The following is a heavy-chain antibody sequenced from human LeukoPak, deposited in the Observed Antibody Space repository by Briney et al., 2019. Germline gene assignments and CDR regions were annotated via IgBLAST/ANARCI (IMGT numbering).Heavy chain of an antibody. CDR3: ARDITLTRGGRSDY. Sequence: GGSLRLSCAASGFTFSSYWMYWVRRAPGKGLVWVSRINSDAKTTNYADSVKGRFTISRDNAKNTLYLQMNSLRAEDTAVYYCARDITLTRGGRSDYWGQGTLVTVSA. J-gene: IGHJ4*02. CDR1: GFTFSSYW. V-gene: IGHV3-74*01. CDR2: INSDAKTT. D-gene: IGHD3-10*01.